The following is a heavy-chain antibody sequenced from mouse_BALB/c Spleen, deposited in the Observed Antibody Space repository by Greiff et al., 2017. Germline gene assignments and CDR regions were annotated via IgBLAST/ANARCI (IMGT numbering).Heavy chain of an antibody. CDR2: IRSKSNNYAT. CDR3: VRPSYDTLFAY. J-gene: IGHJ3*01. V-gene: IGHV10-1*02. D-gene: IGHD2-12*01. Sequence: EVMLVESGGGLVQPKGSLKLSCAASGFTFNTYAMNWVRQAPGKGLEWVARIRSKSNNYATYYADSVKDRFTISRDDSQSMLYLQMNNLKTEDTAMYYCVRPSYDTLFAYWGQGTLVTVSA. CDR1: GFTFNTYA.